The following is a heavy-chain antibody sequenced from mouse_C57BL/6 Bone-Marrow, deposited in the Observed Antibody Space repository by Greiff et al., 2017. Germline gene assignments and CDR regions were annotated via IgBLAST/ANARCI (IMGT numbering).Heavy chain of an antibody. CDR3: ARDYYGSSAWFAY. J-gene: IGHJ3*01. D-gene: IGHD1-1*01. CDR1: GYAFSSSW. CDR2: IYPGDGDT. Sequence: QVQLQQSGPELVKPGASVKISCKASGYAFSSSWMNWVKQRPGTGLEWIGRIYPGDGDTNYNGKFKGKATLTADKSSSTAYMQLSSLTSEDSAVYFCARDYYGSSAWFAYWGQGTLVTVSA. V-gene: IGHV1-82*01.